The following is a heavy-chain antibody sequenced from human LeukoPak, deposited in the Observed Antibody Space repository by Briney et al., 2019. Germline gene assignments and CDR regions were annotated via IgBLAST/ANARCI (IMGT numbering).Heavy chain of an antibody. CDR3: AKVVVVPAATTKTYYFDY. D-gene: IGHD2-2*01. CDR1: GFTFSSYE. J-gene: IGHJ4*02. V-gene: IGHV3-48*03. CDR2: ISSSGSTI. Sequence: GGSLRLSCAASGFTFSSYEMNWVRQAPGKGLEWVSYISSSGSTIYYADSVKGRFTISRDNAKNSLYLQMNSLRAEDTAVYYCAKVVVVPAATTKTYYFDYRGQGTLVTVSS.